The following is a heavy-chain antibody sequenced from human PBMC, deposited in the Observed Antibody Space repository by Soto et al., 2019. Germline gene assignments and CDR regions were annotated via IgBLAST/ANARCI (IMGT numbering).Heavy chain of an antibody. D-gene: IGHD2-21*02. Sequence: SETLSLTCAVSGGSISRAGYSGSWIRQSPGKGLEWIGYIYNSGSTFYNPSLKSRLTISVDRSKNQLSLQLNSVTAADTAVYYCASSRVVTTYFDYWGQGTLVTVSS. J-gene: IGHJ4*02. CDR2: IYNSGST. CDR3: ASSRVVTTYFDY. CDR1: GGSISRAGYS. V-gene: IGHV4-30-2*06.